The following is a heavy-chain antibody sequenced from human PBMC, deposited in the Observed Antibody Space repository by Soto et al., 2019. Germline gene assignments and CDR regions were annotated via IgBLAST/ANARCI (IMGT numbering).Heavy chain of an antibody. V-gene: IGHV1-69*01. CDR2: IIPIFGTA. J-gene: IGHJ3*02. D-gene: IGHD2-2*01. Sequence: QVQLVQSGAEVKKPGSSVKVSCKASGGTFSSYAISWVRQAPGQGLEWMGGIIPIFGTANYAQKFQGRVTITADESASTAYMELSSLRSEDTAVYYCARGRGPIVVPSGGFDIWGQGTMVTVSS. CDR1: GGTFSSYA. CDR3: ARGRGPIVVPSGGFDI.